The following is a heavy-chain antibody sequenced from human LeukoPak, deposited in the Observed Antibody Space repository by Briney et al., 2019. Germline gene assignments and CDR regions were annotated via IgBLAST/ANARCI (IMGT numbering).Heavy chain of an antibody. CDR2: INPNSGGT. V-gene: IGHV1-2*02. Sequence: ASVKVSCKASGYIFTDHYMHWVRQAPGQGLEWMGWINPNSGGTNYAQKFQGRVTMTRDTSISTAYMELSRLRSDDTAVYYCARDLISTMVRGARADYYYGMDVWGQGTTVTVSS. CDR1: GYIFTDHY. J-gene: IGHJ6*02. CDR3: ARDLISTMVRGARADYYYGMDV. D-gene: IGHD3-10*01.